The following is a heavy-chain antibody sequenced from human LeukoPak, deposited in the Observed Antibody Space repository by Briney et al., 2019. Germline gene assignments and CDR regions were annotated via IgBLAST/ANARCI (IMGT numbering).Heavy chain of an antibody. CDR2: ISYDGSSD. Sequence: PGGSLRLSCAASGFTFSSYAMSWVRQAPGKGLEWVAVISYDGSSDYYADSVKGRFTISRDDSKNTLYLQMNSLRAEDTAVYYCARASRWLQVGFDYWGQGTPVTVSS. V-gene: IGHV3-30-3*01. J-gene: IGHJ4*02. D-gene: IGHD5-24*01. CDR3: ARASRWLQVGFDY. CDR1: GFTFSSYA.